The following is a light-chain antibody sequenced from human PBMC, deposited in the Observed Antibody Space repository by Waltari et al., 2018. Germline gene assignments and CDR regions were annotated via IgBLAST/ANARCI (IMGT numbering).Light chain of an antibody. CDR1: DSDVGAYDF. V-gene: IGLV2-14*01. CDR3: SSYTTSSAPGV. J-gene: IGLJ1*01. Sequence: QSALTQPVSVSGSPGQSITISCSGTDSDVGAYDFVSWYQQHPGKAPHLIIYEVSNRPSGISNRFSASKSSNTASLTISGLQAEDEADYYCSSYTTSSAPGVFGTGPGSPS. CDR2: EVS.